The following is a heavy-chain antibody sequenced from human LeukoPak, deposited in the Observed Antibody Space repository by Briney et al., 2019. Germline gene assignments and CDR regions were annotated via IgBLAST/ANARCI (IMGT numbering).Heavy chain of an antibody. CDR1: GFTLRNYA. V-gene: IGHV3-23*01. D-gene: IGHD2-2*01. Sequence: GWSLRLPCVASGFTLRNYAMSWVGPAPGKGLEGVSVVSGSGGSPYHADSVKGRFAISRDNSKNTLYLQMNSLRAEDADVYYCAKNYSNSRVNQGESINDFDDWGQGTPVTVSS. CDR2: VSGSGGSP. CDR3: AKNYSNSRVNQGESINDFDD. J-gene: IGHJ4*02.